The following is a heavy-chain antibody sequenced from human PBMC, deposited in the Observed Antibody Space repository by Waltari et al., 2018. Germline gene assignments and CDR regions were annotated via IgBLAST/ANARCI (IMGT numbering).Heavy chain of an antibody. J-gene: IGHJ5*02. Sequence: QVQLVQSGAEVKKPGASVKVSCKVSGYPLTELSMHWVRQAPGKGVGWMGGFDPEDGETIYAQKFQGRVTMTEDTSTDTAYMELSSLRSEDTAVYYCATECPRGCGKVAQNKNWFDPWGQGTLVTVSS. D-gene: IGHD3-10*01. CDR3: ATECPRGCGKVAQNKNWFDP. CDR2: FDPEDGET. V-gene: IGHV1-24*01. CDR1: GYPLTELS.